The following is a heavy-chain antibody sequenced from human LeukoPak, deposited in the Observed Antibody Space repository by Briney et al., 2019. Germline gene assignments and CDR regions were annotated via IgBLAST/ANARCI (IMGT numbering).Heavy chain of an antibody. CDR3: ARSARYYDGSGYRAFDI. Sequence: SETLSLTCTISGGSISSYYWNWIRQPAGEGLEWIGRIYTSGSTNYNPSLKSRVTMSVNTSKNQFSLKLSSVTAADTAVYYCARSARYYDGSGYRAFDIWGQGTMVTVSS. J-gene: IGHJ3*02. D-gene: IGHD3-22*01. CDR2: IYTSGST. V-gene: IGHV4-4*07. CDR1: GGSISSYY.